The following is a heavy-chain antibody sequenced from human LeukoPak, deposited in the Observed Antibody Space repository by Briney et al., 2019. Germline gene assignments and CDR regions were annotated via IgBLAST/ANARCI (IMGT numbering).Heavy chain of an antibody. J-gene: IGHJ4*02. D-gene: IGHD3-22*01. V-gene: IGHV4-59*01. Sequence: PSETLSLTCTVSGGSINNFYWTWIRQPPGKGLEWIGYIYYSGSTNYNPSLKSRVTISVDTPKNQFSLKLTSVTAADTAVYYCARGAHYYDTIPAYFDYWGQGALVTVSS. CDR1: GGSINNFY. CDR2: IYYSGST. CDR3: ARGAHYYDTIPAYFDY.